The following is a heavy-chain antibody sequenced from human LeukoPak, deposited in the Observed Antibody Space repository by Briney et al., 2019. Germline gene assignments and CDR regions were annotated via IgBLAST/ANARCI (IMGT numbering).Heavy chain of an antibody. D-gene: IGHD3-9*01. Sequence: ASVKVSCKASGYTFNNYGISWVRQAPGQGLEWMGWVSSYNGDTNYAQKFRGRVTMSTDTSTSTAYMELRSLRLDDTAIYYCAKDWHILTGRNCFDPWGQGTLVTVSS. CDR2: VSSYNGDT. J-gene: IGHJ5*02. V-gene: IGHV1-18*01. CDR3: AKDWHILTGRNCFDP. CDR1: GYTFNNYG.